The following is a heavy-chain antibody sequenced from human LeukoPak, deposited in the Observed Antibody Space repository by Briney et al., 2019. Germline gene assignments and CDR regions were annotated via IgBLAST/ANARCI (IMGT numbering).Heavy chain of an antibody. CDR1: GGSISSSSYY. CDR3: ARDSSGYLNWFDP. V-gene: IGHV4-39*07. J-gene: IGHJ5*02. D-gene: IGHD3-22*01. Sequence: PSETLSLTCTVSGGSISSSSYYWGWIRQPPGKGLEWIGSIYYSGSTYYNPSLKSRVTISVDTSKNQFSLKLRSVTAADTAVYYCARDSSGYLNWFDPWGQGTLVTVSS. CDR2: IYYSGST.